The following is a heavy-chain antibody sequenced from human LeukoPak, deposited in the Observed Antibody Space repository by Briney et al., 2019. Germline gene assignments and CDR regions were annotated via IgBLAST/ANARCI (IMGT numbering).Heavy chain of an antibody. D-gene: IGHD3-10*01. CDR2: INPSGGST. Sequence: ASVKVSCKASGYTFTSYYMHWVRQAPGQGLEWMGIINPSGGSTSYAQKFQGRVTIARDTSASTAYMELSRLKSEDTAIYYCARDRGGTGDLDNWGQGTLVTVSS. CDR1: GYTFTSYY. CDR3: ARDRGGTGDLDN. J-gene: IGHJ4*02. V-gene: IGHV1-46*01.